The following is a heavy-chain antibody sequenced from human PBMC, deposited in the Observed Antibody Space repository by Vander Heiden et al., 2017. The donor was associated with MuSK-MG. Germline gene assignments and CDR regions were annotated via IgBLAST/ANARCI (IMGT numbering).Heavy chain of an antibody. CDR1: GCSISSSSYN. V-gene: IGHV4-39*01. Sequence: LQLQESGPGLVKPSETLSLHCTVSGCSISSSSYNWGWSRQPPGKGLEWIGSIDYRGSTYYNPSLKRRVTISVDTSKNQFSLKLSSVTAADTAVYYGALRHRGYDPYDYYYYMDVWGKGTTVTVSS. CDR3: ALRHRGYDPYDYYYYMDV. CDR2: IDYRGST. J-gene: IGHJ6*03. D-gene: IGHD5-12*01.